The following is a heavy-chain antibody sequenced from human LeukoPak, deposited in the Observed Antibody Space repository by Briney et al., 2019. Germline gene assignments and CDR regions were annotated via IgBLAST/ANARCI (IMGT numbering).Heavy chain of an antibody. V-gene: IGHV3-23*01. J-gene: IGHJ4*02. CDR3: AKQLGYCSDGSCYFPY. CDR1: GFTFSSPA. D-gene: IGHD2-15*01. CDR2: ISNDGGYT. Sequence: RGSLRLSCAASGFTFSSPAMSWVRQAPGKGLEWVSAISNDGGYTYYADSVQGRFTISRDNSKSTLCLQMNSLRAEDTAVYYCAKQLGYCSDGSCYFPYWGQGTLVTVSS.